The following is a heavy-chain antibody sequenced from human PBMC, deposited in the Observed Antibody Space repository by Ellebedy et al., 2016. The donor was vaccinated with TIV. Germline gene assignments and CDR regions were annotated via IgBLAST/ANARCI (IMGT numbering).Heavy chain of an antibody. CDR2: ISGSGGKT. V-gene: IGHV3-23*01. D-gene: IGHD1-20*01. CDR3: ARGLTGDRGGWGWYFDL. Sequence: GESLKISCGASGFTFSNYAMSWVRQAPGKGLEWVSGISGSGGKTYYADSVKGRLTISRDNSKYTLYLQMNSLRAEDTAVYYCARGLTGDRGGWGWYFDLWGRGTLVTVSS. J-gene: IGHJ2*01. CDR1: GFTFSNYA.